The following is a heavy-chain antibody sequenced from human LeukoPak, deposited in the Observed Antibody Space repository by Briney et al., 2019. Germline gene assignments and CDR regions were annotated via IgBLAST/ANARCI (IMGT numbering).Heavy chain of an antibody. CDR1: GFTFSNYV. Sequence: GGSLRLSCAASGFTFSNYVMIWVRQAPGKGLEWVSTISGSGNTYYADSVKGRFSISRDNSKNTLFLQMNSLRTEDTALYYCARYCSGVSCYSGVDYWGQGTLVTVSS. V-gene: IGHV3-23*01. CDR2: ISGSGNT. D-gene: IGHD2-15*01. J-gene: IGHJ4*02. CDR3: ARYCSGVSCYSGVDY.